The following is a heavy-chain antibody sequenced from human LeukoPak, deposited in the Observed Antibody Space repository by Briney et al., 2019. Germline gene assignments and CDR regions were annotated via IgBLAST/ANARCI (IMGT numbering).Heavy chain of an antibody. J-gene: IGHJ4*02. D-gene: IGHD2-21*01. CDR2: YSRGNT. CDR3: ARDGSLLTWDY. Sequence: GRSLRLSCAASGFTFSSYGMHWVRQAPGKGLEWVSFYSRGNTHYSDSVKGRFTISRDNSKNTLYLQMNSLRAEDTAVYYCARDGSLLTWDYWGQGTLVTVSS. CDR1: GFTFSSYG. V-gene: IGHV3-NL1*01.